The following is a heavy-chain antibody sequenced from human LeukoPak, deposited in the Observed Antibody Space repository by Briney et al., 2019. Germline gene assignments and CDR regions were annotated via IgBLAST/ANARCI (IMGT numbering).Heavy chain of an antibody. J-gene: IGHJ4*02. CDR1: GFTVSSNY. CDR2: IYSGGST. D-gene: IGHD5-24*01. Sequence: GGSLRLSCAASGFTVSSNYMSWVRQAPGKGLEWDLVIYSGGSTYYADSVKGRFTISRDNSKNTLYLQMNSLRAEDTAVYYCARGLRDGYNSQAFDYWGQGTLVTVSS. CDR3: ARGLRDGYNSQAFDY. V-gene: IGHV3-66*01.